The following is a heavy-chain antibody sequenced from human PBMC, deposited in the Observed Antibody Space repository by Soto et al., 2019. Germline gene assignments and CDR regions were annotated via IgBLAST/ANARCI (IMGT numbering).Heavy chain of an antibody. CDR1: GFTFSSYN. CDR3: ARESPPRTGWAPVIDY. Sequence: GGSLRLSCAASGFTFSSYNMNWVRQAPGKGLQWVSSISSSSSYIYYADSVKGRFTISRDDAKNSLYLQMNSLRAEDTAVYYCARESPPRTGWAPVIDYWGQGTLVTVSS. D-gene: IGHD6-19*01. CDR2: ISSSSSYI. V-gene: IGHV3-21*01. J-gene: IGHJ4*02.